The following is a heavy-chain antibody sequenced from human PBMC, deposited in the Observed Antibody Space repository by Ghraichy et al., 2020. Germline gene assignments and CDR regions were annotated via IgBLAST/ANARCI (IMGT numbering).Heavy chain of an antibody. CDR3: AKPPTSYGYANSGYYAISGVDY. CDR1: GFTFSSYA. Sequence: GESLNISCAASGFTFSSYAMSWVRQAPGKGLEWVSGISGSGGTTYYADSVKGRFTISKDNSKNTLHLQMNSLRAEDTAVYYCAKPPTSYGYANSGYYAISGVDYWGQGTLVTVSS. D-gene: IGHD3-22*01. J-gene: IGHJ4*02. V-gene: IGHV3-23*01. CDR2: ISGSGGTT.